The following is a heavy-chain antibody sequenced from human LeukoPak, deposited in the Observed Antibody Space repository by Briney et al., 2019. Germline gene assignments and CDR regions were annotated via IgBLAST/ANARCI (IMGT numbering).Heavy chain of an antibody. J-gene: IGHJ4*02. V-gene: IGHV4-59*01. Sequence: SETLPLTCTVSGASISSYYWIWIRQPPGKGLEWIGYIYYSGSTNYTPSLKSRITISVDTSRNQFSLKLNSVTAADTAVYYCARSGRGSSAGFDYWGQGTLVTVSS. CDR1: GASISSYY. CDR3: ARSGRGSSAGFDY. CDR2: IYYSGST. D-gene: IGHD3-10*01.